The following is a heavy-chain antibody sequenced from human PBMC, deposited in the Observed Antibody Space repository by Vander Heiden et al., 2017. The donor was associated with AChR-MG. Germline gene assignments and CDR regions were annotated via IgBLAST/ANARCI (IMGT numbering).Heavy chain of an antibody. V-gene: IGHV4-30-4*01. CDR3: ARDSAYDSSGYYYGHFDY. Sequence: QVQLQESGPGLVKPSQTLSLTCTVSGGSISSGDYYWSWIRQPPGKGLEWIGYIYYSGSTYYNPSLKRRVTISVDTSKNQFSRKLSSVTAADTAVYYCARDSAYDSSGYYYGHFDYWGQGTLVTVSS. CDR1: GGSISSGDYY. CDR2: IYYSGST. D-gene: IGHD3-22*01. J-gene: IGHJ4*02.